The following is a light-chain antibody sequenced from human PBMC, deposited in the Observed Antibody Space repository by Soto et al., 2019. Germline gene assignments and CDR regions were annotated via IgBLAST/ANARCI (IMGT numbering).Light chain of an antibody. Sequence: QSALTQPRSVSGSPGQSVTIYCTGTNSDIGGYNYVSWYQQHPGKAPKVIIYDVTRRPSGVPDRFSGSKSGSTASLTISGLQAEDEADYYCCSYAGRYNFWVFGGGTKLTVL. CDR1: NSDIGGYNY. V-gene: IGLV2-11*01. J-gene: IGLJ3*02. CDR2: DVT. CDR3: CSYAGRYNFWV.